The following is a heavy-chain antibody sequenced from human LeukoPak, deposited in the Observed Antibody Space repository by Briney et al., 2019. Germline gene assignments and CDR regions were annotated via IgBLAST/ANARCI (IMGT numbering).Heavy chain of an antibody. D-gene: IGHD2-2*02. V-gene: IGHV1-2*02. CDR3: ARDRCSSTSCYTNWFDP. CDR1: GYTFTGYY. CDR2: INPNSGGT. Sequence: ASVKVSCKASGYTFTGYYMHWVRQAPGQGLEWMGWINPNSGGTNYAQKFQGRVTTTRDTSISTAYMELSRLRSDDTAVYYCARDRCSSTSCYTNWFDPWGQGTLVTVSS. J-gene: IGHJ5*02.